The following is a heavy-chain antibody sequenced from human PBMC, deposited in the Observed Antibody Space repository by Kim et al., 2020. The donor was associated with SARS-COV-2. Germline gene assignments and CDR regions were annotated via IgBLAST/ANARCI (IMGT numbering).Heavy chain of an antibody. CDR3: ASRVDCSGGSCYWDFDY. V-gene: IGHV1-2*06. D-gene: IGHD2-15*01. CDR2: INPNSGGT. CDR1: GYTFTGYY. J-gene: IGHJ4*02. Sequence: ASVKVSCKASGYTFTGYYMHWVRHAPGQGLEWMGRINPNSGGTNYAQKFQGRVTMTRDTSISTAYMELSRLRSDDTAVYYCASRVDCSGGSCYWDFDYWGQGTLVTVSS.